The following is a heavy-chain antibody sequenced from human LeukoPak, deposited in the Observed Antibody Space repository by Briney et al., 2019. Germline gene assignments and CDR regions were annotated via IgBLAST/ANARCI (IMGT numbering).Heavy chain of an antibody. CDR3: AKDQAFYYDSSGYYY. Sequence: GGSLRLSCTASGFTFSTYAMSWARQAPGEGLEWVSAISGSGGSTYYADSVKGRFTISRDNSKNTLYLQMNSLRAEDTAVYYCAKDQAFYYDSSGYYYWGQGTLVTVSS. V-gene: IGHV3-23*01. J-gene: IGHJ4*02. CDR2: ISGSGGST. D-gene: IGHD3-22*01. CDR1: GFTFSTYA.